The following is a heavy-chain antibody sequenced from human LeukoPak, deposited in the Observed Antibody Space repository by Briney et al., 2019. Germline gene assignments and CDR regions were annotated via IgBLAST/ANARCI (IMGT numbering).Heavy chain of an antibody. J-gene: IGHJ4*02. CDR1: GFTFSNAG. D-gene: IGHD5-24*01. CDR3: ARIYKLAYFDY. Sequence: GGSLRLSCAASGFTFSNAGMSWVRQAPGKGLEWVGRSRGKTDDRTTDYTAPVKGIFTISRDDSKSTLYLQMNSLKTEDTAVYYCARIYKLAYFDYWGQGTLVSVS. CDR2: SRGKTDDRTT. V-gene: IGHV3-15*01.